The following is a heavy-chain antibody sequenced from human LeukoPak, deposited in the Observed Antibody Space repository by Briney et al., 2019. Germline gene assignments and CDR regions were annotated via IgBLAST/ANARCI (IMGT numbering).Heavy chain of an antibody. CDR1: GCTFTSYG. Sequence: GASLKVSCKASGCTFTSYGISWVPPAPGQGLGGMGWISAYNGNTNYAQKLQGRVAMTTDTSTSTAYMELRSLRSDDTAVYYCARRHYGDYYMDVWGKGTTVTVSS. CDR2: ISAYNGNT. D-gene: IGHD4-17*01. V-gene: IGHV1-18*01. J-gene: IGHJ6*03. CDR3: ARRHYGDYYMDV.